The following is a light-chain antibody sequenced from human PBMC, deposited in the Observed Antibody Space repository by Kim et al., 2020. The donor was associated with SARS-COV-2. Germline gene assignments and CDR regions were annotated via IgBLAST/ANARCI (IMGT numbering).Light chain of an antibody. CDR1: QDISNY. CDR2: DAS. V-gene: IGKV1-33*01. J-gene: IGKJ3*01. CDR3: QQYDNLPFT. Sequence: DIQMTQSPSSLSASLGDRVTITCQASQDISNYLNWYQQKPGKAPKLLINDASNLETGVPSRFSGSGSGTDFIFTISSLQPEDVATYFCQQYDNLPFTFGPGTKVDVK.